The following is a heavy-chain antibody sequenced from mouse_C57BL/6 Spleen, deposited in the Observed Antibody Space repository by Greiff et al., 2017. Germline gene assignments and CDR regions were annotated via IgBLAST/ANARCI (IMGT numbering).Heavy chain of an antibody. J-gene: IGHJ4*01. CDR1: GFNIKDYY. CDR2: IDPEDGET. Sequence: EVQLQQSGAELVKPGASVKLSCTASGFNIKDYYMHWVKQRTEQGLEWIGRIDPEDGETQYAPKFQGKATITADSSSNTAHLQLISLTSEDTAVYYCARFGYAMDYWGQGTSVTVSS. CDR3: ARFGYAMDY. V-gene: IGHV14-2*01.